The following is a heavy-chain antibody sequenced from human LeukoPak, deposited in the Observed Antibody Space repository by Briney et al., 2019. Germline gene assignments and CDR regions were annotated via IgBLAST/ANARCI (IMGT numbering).Heavy chain of an antibody. CDR2: INAGNGNT. D-gene: IGHD3-10*01. CDR3: ARIELLWFGELD. CDR1: GYTFTSYA. J-gene: IGHJ4*02. Sequence: ASVNVSCKASGYTFTSYAMHWVRQAPGQRLEWMGWINAGNGNTKYSQKLQGRVTMTTDTSTSTAYMELRSLRSDDTAVYYCARIELLWFGELDWGQGTLVTVSS. V-gene: IGHV1-3*01.